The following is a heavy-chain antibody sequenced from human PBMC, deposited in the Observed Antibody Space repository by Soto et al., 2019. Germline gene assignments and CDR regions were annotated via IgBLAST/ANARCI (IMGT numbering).Heavy chain of an antibody. Sequence: SETLSLTCTVSGGSISSYYWSWIRQPPGKGLEWIGYIYYNGNTNYNSSLKSRVAISVDTSKNQFSLKLSSVTAAVTAVYYCARDVGWFDPWGQGTLVTVSS. J-gene: IGHJ5*02. CDR1: GGSISSYY. V-gene: IGHV4-59*01. CDR2: IYYNGNT. CDR3: ARDVGWFDP.